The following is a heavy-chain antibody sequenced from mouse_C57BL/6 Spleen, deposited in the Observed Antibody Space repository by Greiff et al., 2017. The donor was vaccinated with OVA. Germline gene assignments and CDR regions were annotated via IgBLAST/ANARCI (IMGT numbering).Heavy chain of an antibody. CDR3: ARDYGSSYEDYFDY. CDR1: GYTFTSYW. J-gene: IGHJ2*01. Sequence: VKLMESGAELVKPGASVKLSCKASGYTFTSYWMHWVKQRPGRGLEWIGRIDPNSGGTKYNEKFKSKATLTVDKPSSTAYMQLSSLTSEDSAVYYCARDYGSSYEDYFDYWGQGTTLTVSS. CDR2: IDPNSGGT. V-gene: IGHV1-72*01. D-gene: IGHD1-1*01.